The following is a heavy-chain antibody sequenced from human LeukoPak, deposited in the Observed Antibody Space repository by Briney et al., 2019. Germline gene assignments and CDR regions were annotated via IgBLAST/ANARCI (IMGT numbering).Heavy chain of an antibody. D-gene: IGHD1-26*01. J-gene: IGHJ6*03. V-gene: IGHV4-39*07. Sequence: PSETLSLTCTVSGGSISSSSYYWGWIRQPPGKGLEWIGSIYYSGSTYYNPSLKSRVTISVDTSKNQFSLKLSSVTAADTAVYYCARESGGSYFFYYYYYYMDVWGKGTTVTVSS. CDR3: ARESGGSYFFYYYYYYMDV. CDR2: IYYSGST. CDR1: GGSISSSSYY.